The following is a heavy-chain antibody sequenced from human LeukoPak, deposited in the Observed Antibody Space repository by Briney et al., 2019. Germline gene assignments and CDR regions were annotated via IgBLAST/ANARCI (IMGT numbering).Heavy chain of an antibody. V-gene: IGHV4-31*03. CDR1: GGSISSGGYY. Sequence: SGTLSLTCTVSGGSISSGGYYWSWIRQHPGKGLEWIGYIYYSGSTYYNPSLKSRVTISVDTSKNQFSLKLSSVAAADTAVYYCATSDFWSGYYFTLDYWGQGTLVTVSS. CDR3: ATSDFWSGYYFTLDY. CDR2: IYYSGST. D-gene: IGHD3-3*01. J-gene: IGHJ4*02.